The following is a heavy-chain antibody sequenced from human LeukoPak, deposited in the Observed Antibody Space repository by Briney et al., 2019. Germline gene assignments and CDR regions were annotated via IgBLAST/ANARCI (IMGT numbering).Heavy chain of an antibody. CDR2: IKQDGGDI. CDR1: GFTFGSYW. Sequence: GGSLRLSCAASGFTFGSYWMSWVRQAPGKGLEWVSNIKQDGGDIYYVDSVKGRFTISRDNAKNSLYLQMNSLRAEDTAVYYCARTFDYYGSPRYFDYWGQGTLATVSS. CDR3: ARTFDYYGSPRYFDY. J-gene: IGHJ4*02. V-gene: IGHV3-7*01. D-gene: IGHD3-10*01.